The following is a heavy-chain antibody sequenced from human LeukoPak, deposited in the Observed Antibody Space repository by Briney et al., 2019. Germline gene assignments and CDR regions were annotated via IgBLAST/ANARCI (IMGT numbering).Heavy chain of an antibody. Sequence: SVKVSCKASGGTVSSYAISWVRQAPGQGLEWMGGIIPIFGTANYAQKFQGRVTITTDESTSTAYMELSSLRSEDTAVYYCARDRGAAPNWFDPWGQGTLVTVSS. V-gene: IGHV1-69*05. CDR2: IIPIFGTA. J-gene: IGHJ5*02. CDR1: GGTVSSYA. CDR3: ARDRGAAPNWFDP. D-gene: IGHD6-6*01.